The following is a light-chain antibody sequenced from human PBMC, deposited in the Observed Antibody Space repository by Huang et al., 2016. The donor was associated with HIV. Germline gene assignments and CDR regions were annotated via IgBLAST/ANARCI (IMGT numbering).Light chain of an antibody. V-gene: IGKV4-1*01. Sequence: DIVMTQSPDSLVVSLGERATINCKSSQSLLKGSNNKNYLAWYQQKAGQPPKLLIYWASTRGSGVPDRFSGSGSVTDFTLTISSLQAEDVAVYYCHQYYTTLRTFGQGTKVEV. CDR3: HQYYTTLRT. CDR2: WAS. J-gene: IGKJ1*01. CDR1: QSLLKGSNNKNY.